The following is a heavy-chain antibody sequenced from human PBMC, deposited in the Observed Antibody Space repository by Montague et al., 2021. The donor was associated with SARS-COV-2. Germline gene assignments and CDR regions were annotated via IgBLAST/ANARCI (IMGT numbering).Heavy chain of an antibody. J-gene: IGHJ3*01. V-gene: IGHV4-39*01. CDR1: GGSISNSIYY. Sequence: SETLSLTCTVSGGSISNSIYYWGWIRQPPGKGLEWIGSIYYTGSTYYNPSLKSRVTISMNTSNNQLFLKLTSVTAADTAVYYCARPGRGYSYGLDAFEVWGQGTMVTVSS. CDR3: ARPGRGYSYGLDAFEV. CDR2: IYYTGST. D-gene: IGHD5-18*01.